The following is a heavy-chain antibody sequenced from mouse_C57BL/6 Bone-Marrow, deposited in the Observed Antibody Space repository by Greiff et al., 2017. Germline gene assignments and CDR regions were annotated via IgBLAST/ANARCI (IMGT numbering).Heavy chain of an antibody. CDR2: IWRGGST. V-gene: IGHV2-5*01. J-gene: IGHJ4*01. CDR3: AKNEGYDSYAMDY. CDR1: GFSLTSYG. Sequence: VQRVESGPGLVQPSQSLSITCTVSGFSLTSYGVHWVRQSPGKGLEWLGVIWRGGSTDYNAAFMSRLSITKDNSKSQVFFKMNSLQADDTAIYYCAKNEGYDSYAMDYWGQGTSVTVSS. D-gene: IGHD3-1*01.